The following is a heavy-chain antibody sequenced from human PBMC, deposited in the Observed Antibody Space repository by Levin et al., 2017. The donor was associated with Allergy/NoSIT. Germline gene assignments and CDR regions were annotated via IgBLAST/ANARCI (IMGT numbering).Heavy chain of an antibody. CDR3: ARGHVIQRSGRRKPYYFDY. CDR1: GYTFTSYD. Sequence: ASVKVSCKASGYTFTSYDINWVRQATGQGLEWMGWMNPNSGNTGYAQKFQGRVTMTRNTSISTAYMELSSLRSEDTAVYYCARGHVIQRSGRRKPYYFDYWGQGTLVTVSS. J-gene: IGHJ4*02. CDR2: MNPNSGNT. D-gene: IGHD3-10*01. V-gene: IGHV1-8*01.